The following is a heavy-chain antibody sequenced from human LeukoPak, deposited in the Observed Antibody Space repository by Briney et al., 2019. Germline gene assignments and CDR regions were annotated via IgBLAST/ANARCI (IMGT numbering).Heavy chain of an antibody. J-gene: IGHJ6*03. CDR3: AKAGAIAARPYYYYYYMDV. CDR2: IWYDGSNK. CDR1: GFTFSSYG. Sequence: GSLRLSCAASGFTFSSYGMHWVRQAPGKGLEWVAVIWYDGSNKYYADSVKGRFTISRDNSKNTLYLQMNSLRAEDTAVYYCAKAGAIAARPYYYYYYMDVWGEGTTVTVSS. V-gene: IGHV3-33*06. D-gene: IGHD6-6*01.